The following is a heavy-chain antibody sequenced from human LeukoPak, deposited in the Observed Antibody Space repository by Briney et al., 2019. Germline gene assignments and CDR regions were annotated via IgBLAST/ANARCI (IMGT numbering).Heavy chain of an antibody. CDR1: GVSISSGGYY. CDR3: ARDRVGSGGFDY. V-gene: IGHV4-31*03. J-gene: IGHJ4*02. Sequence: SQTLSLTCTVSGVSISSGGYYWSWIRQHPGKGLEWIGYIYYSGSTYYNPSLKSRVTISVDTSKNQFSLKLSSVTAADTAVYYCARDRVGSGGFDYWGQGTLVTVSS. CDR2: IYYSGST. D-gene: IGHD6-25*01.